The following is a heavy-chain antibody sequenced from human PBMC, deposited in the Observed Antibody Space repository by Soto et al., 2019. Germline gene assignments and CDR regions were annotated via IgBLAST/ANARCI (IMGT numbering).Heavy chain of an antibody. J-gene: IGHJ4*02. V-gene: IGHV3-23*01. CDR3: AKNLD. CDR1: GLTFSSYA. Sequence: EVQLLESGGGLVQPGGSLRLSCAASGLTFSSYAMTWVRQAPGKGLEWVSAIGGSGISRYYADSVQGRFTISRDNSKNTLFLQMNSLKVEDTAVYYCAKNLDWGQGTLGTVSS. CDR2: IGGSGISR.